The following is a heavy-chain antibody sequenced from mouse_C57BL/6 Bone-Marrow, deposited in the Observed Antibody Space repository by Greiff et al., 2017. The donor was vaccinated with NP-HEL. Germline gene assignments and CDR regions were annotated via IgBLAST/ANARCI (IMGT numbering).Heavy chain of an antibody. V-gene: IGHV1-69*01. CDR2: IDPSDSYT. CDR3: ARGPYDYDVDWYVDV. J-gene: IGHJ1*03. Sequence: QVQLQQSGAELVMPGASVKLSCKASGYTFTSYWMHWVKQRPGQGLEWIGEIDPSDSYTNYNQKFKGKSTLTVDKSSSTAYMQLSSLTSEDSAVYYGARGPYDYDVDWYVDVWGTGTTVTVSS. D-gene: IGHD2-4*01. CDR1: GYTFTSYW.